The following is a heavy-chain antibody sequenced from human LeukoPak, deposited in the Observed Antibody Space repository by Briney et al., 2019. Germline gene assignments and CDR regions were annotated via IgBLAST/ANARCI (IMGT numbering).Heavy chain of an antibody. CDR1: GFTFSSYA. CDR2: ISGSGGST. CDR3: AKVGYCSGGSCYYPPSDFDY. D-gene: IGHD2-15*01. V-gene: IGHV3-23*01. J-gene: IGHJ4*02. Sequence: GGFLRLSCAASGFTFSSYAMSWVRQAPGKGLEWVSAISGSGGSTYYADSVKGRFTISRDNSKNTLYLQMNSLRAEDTAVYYCAKVGYCSGGSCYYPPSDFDYWGQGTLVTVSS.